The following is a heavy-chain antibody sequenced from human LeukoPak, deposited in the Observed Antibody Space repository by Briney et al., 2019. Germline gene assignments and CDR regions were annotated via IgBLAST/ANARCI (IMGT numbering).Heavy chain of an antibody. V-gene: IGHV3-30*18. D-gene: IGHD1-14*01. CDR3: AKKLSGPSNQYFDC. J-gene: IGHJ4*02. CDR2: ISYDGSNK. Sequence: GGSLRLSCAASGFTFSSYGMHWVRQAPGKGLEWVAVISYDGSNKYYADSVKGRFTISRDNSKNTLYLQMNSLRAEDTAVYYCAKKLSGPSNQYFDCWGQGTLVTVSS. CDR1: GFTFSSYG.